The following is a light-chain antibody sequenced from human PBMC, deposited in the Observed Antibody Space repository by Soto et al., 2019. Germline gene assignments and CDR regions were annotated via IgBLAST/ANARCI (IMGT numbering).Light chain of an antibody. CDR3: SSYTTSSTRV. CDR2: EVS. V-gene: IGLV2-14*01. J-gene: IGLJ1*01. Sequence: QSVLTQPASVSGSPGQSIAISCTGSSSDVGIYNYVSWYQQHPGKVPKLIIYEVSNRPSGVSNRFSGSKSGNTASLTISGLQAEDEADSYCSSYTTSSTRVFGTGTKLTVL. CDR1: SSDVGIYNY.